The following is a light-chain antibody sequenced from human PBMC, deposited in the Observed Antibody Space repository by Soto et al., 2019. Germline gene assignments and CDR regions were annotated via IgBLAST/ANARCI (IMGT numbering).Light chain of an antibody. V-gene: IGLV2-14*01. Sequence: QSALTQPASVSGSPGQSITIYCTGTSSDVGGYNYVSWYQQHPGKAPKLSIYEVTNRPSGVSNRFSGSKSGNTASLTISGLQAEDEADYYCNSYTTTSSWVFGGGTKATVL. CDR1: SSDVGGYNY. CDR3: NSYTTTSSWV. J-gene: IGLJ3*02. CDR2: EVT.